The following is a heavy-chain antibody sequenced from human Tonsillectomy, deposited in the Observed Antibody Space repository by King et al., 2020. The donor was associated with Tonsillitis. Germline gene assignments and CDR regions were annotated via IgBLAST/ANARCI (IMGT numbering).Heavy chain of an antibody. V-gene: IGHV4-59*01. CDR1: GGSISSYY. J-gene: IGHJ4*02. CDR2: INYSGST. D-gene: IGHD3-9*01. Sequence: VQLQESGPGLVKPSETLSLTCTVSGGSISSYYWSWIRQPPGKGLEWIGYINYSGSTNYNPSLKSRVPISVDTSKNQFSLKLTSVTAADTAVYYCARDLDRSFDYWGQGTLVTVSS. CDR3: ARDLDRSFDY.